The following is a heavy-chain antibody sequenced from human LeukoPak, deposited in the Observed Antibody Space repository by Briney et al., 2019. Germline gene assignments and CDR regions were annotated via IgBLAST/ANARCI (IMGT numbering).Heavy chain of an antibody. D-gene: IGHD2-15*01. CDR3: ARRYCSGGSCYAAPFDY. CDR2: IYYSGSS. CDR1: GGSLSSYY. Sequence: SETLSLTCTVSGGSLSSYYWSGLRQPPAKGLDGMGYIYYSGSSNYNPPLKSRVPISVDKSKNQLSLKLSYVTAADTAVYYCARRYCSGGSCYAAPFDYWGQGTLVTVSS. J-gene: IGHJ4*02. V-gene: IGHV4-59*08.